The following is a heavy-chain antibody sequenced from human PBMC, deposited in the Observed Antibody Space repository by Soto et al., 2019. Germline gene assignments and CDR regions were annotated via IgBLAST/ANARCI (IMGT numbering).Heavy chain of an antibody. D-gene: IGHD1-26*01. Sequence: SETLSLTCTVSGGSISSYYWSWIRQPPGKGLEWIGYIYYSGSTSYNPSLKSRVTISVDTSKNQFSLKLSSVTAADTAVYYCARRYGGNFDYWGQGTLVTAPQ. CDR1: GGSISSYY. CDR2: IYYSGST. J-gene: IGHJ4*02. CDR3: ARRYGGNFDY. V-gene: IGHV4-59*01.